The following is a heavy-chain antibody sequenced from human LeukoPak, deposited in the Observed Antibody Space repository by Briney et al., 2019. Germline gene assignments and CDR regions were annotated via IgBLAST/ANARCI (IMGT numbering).Heavy chain of an antibody. D-gene: IGHD3-10*01. V-gene: IGHV3-48*04. Sequence: GVLRLSCAASGFTFSDSNMNWVRQAPGKGLEWVSYISRSSSTIYYADSVRGRFTISRDNAKNSLYLQMNSLRAEDTAVYYCATSSYYGSGSDNWGQGTLVTVSS. CDR3: ATSSYYGSGSDN. J-gene: IGHJ4*02. CDR1: GFTFSDSN. CDR2: ISRSSSTI.